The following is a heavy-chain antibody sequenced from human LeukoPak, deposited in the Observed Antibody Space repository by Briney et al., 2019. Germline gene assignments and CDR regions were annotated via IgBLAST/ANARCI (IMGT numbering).Heavy chain of an antibody. CDR2: IFSDGTT. V-gene: IGHV3-53*01. D-gene: IGHD3-22*01. Sequence: GGSLRLSCAASGFTFGSSFMTWVRQAPGKGLEWVSVIFSDGTTYYTDSVKGRFTISRDNSKNTLYLQLNSLRAEDTAVYYCARTYYYDSSGYYYNNWFDPWGQGTLVTVSS. CDR1: GFTFGSSF. J-gene: IGHJ5*02. CDR3: ARTYYYDSSGYYYNNWFDP.